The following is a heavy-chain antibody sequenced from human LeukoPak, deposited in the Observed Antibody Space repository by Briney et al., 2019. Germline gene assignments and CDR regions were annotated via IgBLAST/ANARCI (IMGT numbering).Heavy chain of an antibody. D-gene: IGHD3-10*01. J-gene: IGHJ4*02. V-gene: IGHV1-3*01. CDR2: INAGNGNT. CDR1: GYTFTSYA. CDR3: AREVLLWFGELPDY. Sequence: AAVKVSCMASGYTFTSYAMHWVRQAPGQRLEWMGWINAGNGNTKYSQKFQGRVTITRDTSASTAYMELSSLRSEDTAVYYCAREVLLWFGELPDYWGQGTLVTVSS.